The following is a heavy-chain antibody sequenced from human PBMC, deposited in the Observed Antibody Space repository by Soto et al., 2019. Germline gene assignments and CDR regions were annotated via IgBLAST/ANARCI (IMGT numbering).Heavy chain of an antibody. V-gene: IGHV6-1*01. CDR2: TYYRSKWYN. CDR1: GDSVSSNSAA. J-gene: IGHJ4*02. Sequence: SQTLSLTCAISGDSVSSNSAAWNWIRQSPSRGLEWLGRTYYRSKWYNDYAVSVKSRITINPDTSKNQFSLQLNSVTPEDTAVYYCARGPAPGAVAGTNFDYWGQGTLVTVSS. CDR3: ARGPAPGAVAGTNFDY. D-gene: IGHD6-19*01.